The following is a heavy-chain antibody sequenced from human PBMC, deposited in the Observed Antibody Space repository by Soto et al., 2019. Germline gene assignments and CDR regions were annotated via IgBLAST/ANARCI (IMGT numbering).Heavy chain of an antibody. V-gene: IGHV4-31*03. CDR2: IYYSGST. J-gene: IGHJ5*02. Sequence: PSETLSLTCTVSGGSISSGGYYWSWIRQHPGKGLEWIGYIYYSGSTYYNPSLKRRVTIAVDTSKNQFSLKLSSVTAADTAVYYCARDRGVVLNRFGPWGQGTLVTVSS. D-gene: IGHD3-10*01. CDR3: ARDRGVVLNRFGP. CDR1: GGSISSGGYY.